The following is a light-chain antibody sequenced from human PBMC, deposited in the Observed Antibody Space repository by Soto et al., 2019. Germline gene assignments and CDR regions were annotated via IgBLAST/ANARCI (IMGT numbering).Light chain of an antibody. CDR3: AVWDDSLSALL. Sequence: QSVLTQPPSASGTPGQRVTFSCSGGTSNIGTNPVNWYRQLPGTAPQLLLYSDVQRPSGVPDRVSGSKSGTSASLAIRGLQSEDEADYFCAVWDDSLSALLFGGGTKVTVL. CDR2: SDV. V-gene: IGLV1-44*01. J-gene: IGLJ2*01. CDR1: TSNIGTNP.